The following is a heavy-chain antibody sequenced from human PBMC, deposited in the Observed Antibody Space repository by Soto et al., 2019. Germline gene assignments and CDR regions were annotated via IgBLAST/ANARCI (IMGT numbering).Heavy chain of an antibody. Sequence: EVQLLESGGGLVQPGGSLRLSCAASGFTFSSYAMRWVRQAPVKGLEWVSAISGSGGSTYYADSVKGRFTISRDNSKNTMYLQMNSLRAEDSAVYYCARRGSGSYYAYWGPGTLVPVSS. D-gene: IGHD1-26*01. CDR2: ISGSGGST. CDR3: ARRGSGSYYAY. V-gene: IGHV3-23*01. J-gene: IGHJ4*02. CDR1: GFTFSSYA.